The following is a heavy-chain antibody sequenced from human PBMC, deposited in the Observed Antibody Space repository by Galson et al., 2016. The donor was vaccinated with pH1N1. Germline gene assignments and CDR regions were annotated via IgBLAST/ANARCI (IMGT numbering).Heavy chain of an antibody. D-gene: IGHD1-26*01. V-gene: IGHV3-74*01. CDR2: IYNDATRT. Sequence: SLRLSCAASGFSFSDYLMHWVRQAPGKGLEWVSRIYNDATRTNYADSVRGRFAISRDNVKNMVYLHMSSLRVEDTAVYYCTRRSDRPILDAFDMWGQGTKVTVSS. CDR1: GFSFSDYL. J-gene: IGHJ3*02. CDR3: TRRSDRPILDAFDM.